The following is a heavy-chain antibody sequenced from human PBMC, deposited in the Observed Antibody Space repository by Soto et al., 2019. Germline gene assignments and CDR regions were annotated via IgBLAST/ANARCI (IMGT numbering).Heavy chain of an antibody. Sequence: ASETLSLTCTVSGGSVSSASYYWTWIRQPPGKGLEWIGYIYYTGSTNYNPSLKSRVTMSVDTSTNQFSLKLTSVTAADAAVYYCARDIRGYSRAFDSWGRGALVTVSS. D-gene: IGHD5-18*01. CDR2: IYYTGST. V-gene: IGHV4-61*01. J-gene: IGHJ4*02. CDR3: ARDIRGYSRAFDS. CDR1: GGSVSSASYY.